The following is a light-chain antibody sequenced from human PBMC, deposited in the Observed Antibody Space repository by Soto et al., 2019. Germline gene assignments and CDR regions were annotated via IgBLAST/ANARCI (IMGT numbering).Light chain of an antibody. CDR1: SSDVGGYNY. CDR3: SSYTSSSNRV. Sequence: QSALTQPASVSGSPGQSITISCTGTSSDVGGYNYVSWYQQHPGKAPKLMIYEVSNRPSGVSNRFSGSKSGNTASLTISGLQAEEEADYYCSSYTSSSNRVFGNGTKVTVL. CDR2: EVS. J-gene: IGLJ1*01. V-gene: IGLV2-14*01.